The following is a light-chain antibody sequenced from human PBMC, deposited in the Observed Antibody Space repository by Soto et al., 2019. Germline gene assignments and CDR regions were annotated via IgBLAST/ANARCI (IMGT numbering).Light chain of an antibody. V-gene: IGKV1-6*01. CDR3: LQDYNYPIT. Sequence: AIQMTQSPCSLSASVVDRVTITCRASQGIRNDLGWYQQKPGKAPKLLIYAASSLQSGVPSRFSGSGSGTDFTLTISSLQPEDFASYYCLQDYNYPITLGQGTRLEIK. J-gene: IGKJ5*01. CDR2: AAS. CDR1: QGIRND.